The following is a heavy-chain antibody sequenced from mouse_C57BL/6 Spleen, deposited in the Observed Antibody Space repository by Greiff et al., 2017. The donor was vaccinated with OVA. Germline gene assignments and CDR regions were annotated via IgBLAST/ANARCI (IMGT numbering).Heavy chain of an antibody. V-gene: IGHV5-16*01. D-gene: IGHD2-5*01. Sequence: EVPVVESEGGLVQPGSSMTLSCTASGFTFSDYYMAWVRHVPETGLEWVSNINYDGSRPSSLYSLKSRFIISRDNAKNILYLKMSSRKSEDTATYYCARDDSNYFFFDYWGQGTTLTVSS. CDR2: INYDGSRP. J-gene: IGHJ2*01. CDR3: ARDDSNYFFFDY. CDR1: GFTFSDYY.